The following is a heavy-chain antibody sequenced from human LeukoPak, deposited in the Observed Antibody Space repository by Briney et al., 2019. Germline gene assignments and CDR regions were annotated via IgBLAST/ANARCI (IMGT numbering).Heavy chain of an antibody. V-gene: IGHV1-18*01. CDR1: GYTFTSYG. D-gene: IGHD2-2*01. J-gene: IGHJ6*03. CDR3: ARDWDCSSTSCYVSWVGSCYYYMDV. CDR2: ISAYNGNT. Sequence: GASVKVSCKASGYTFTSYGISWVRQAPGQGLEWMGWISAYNGNTNYAQKLQGRVTMTTDTSTSTAYMELRSLRSDDTAVYYCARDWDCSSTSCYVSWVGSCYYYMDVWGKGTTVTISS.